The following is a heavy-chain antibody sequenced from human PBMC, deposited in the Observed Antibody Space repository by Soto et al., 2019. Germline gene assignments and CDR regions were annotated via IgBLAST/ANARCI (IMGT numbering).Heavy chain of an antibody. Sequence: QITLKESGPTLVKPTQPLTLTCTFSGFSLSTSGVGVGWIRQPPGKALEWLALIYWNDDKRYSPSLKSRLTITKDTSKNQVVLTMTNMDPVDTATYYCAHTHIAAAGSKRFDYWGQGTLVTVSS. D-gene: IGHD6-13*01. CDR2: IYWNDDK. CDR1: GFSLSTSGVG. V-gene: IGHV2-5*01. CDR3: AHTHIAAAGSKRFDY. J-gene: IGHJ4*02.